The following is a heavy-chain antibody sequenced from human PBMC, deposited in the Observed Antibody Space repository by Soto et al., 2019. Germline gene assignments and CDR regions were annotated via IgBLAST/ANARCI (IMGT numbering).Heavy chain of an antibody. CDR3: ARDGYDSSGYADY. Sequence: QVQLVESGGGVVQPGRSLRLSCAASGFTFSSYAMHWVRQAPGKGLEWVAVISYDGSNKYYADSVKGRFTISGDNSKNTLYLQMNSLRAEDTAVYYCARDGYDSSGYADYWGQGTLVAVSS. V-gene: IGHV3-30-3*01. J-gene: IGHJ4*02. D-gene: IGHD3-22*01. CDR2: ISYDGSNK. CDR1: GFTFSSYA.